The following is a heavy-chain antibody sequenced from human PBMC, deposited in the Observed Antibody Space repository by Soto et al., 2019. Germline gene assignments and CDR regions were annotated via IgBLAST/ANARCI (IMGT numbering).Heavy chain of an antibody. Sequence: EVQLVESGGGLVQPGGSLRLSCAASGFAFSSYWMHWVRQVPGKGPVWVSRISSDGRNATYADSVKGRFTISRDNAKNTLHRQMNGLTDEETAVYYSINALTVSGVGGYCWGQGTMVTVSS. CDR2: ISSDGRNA. D-gene: IGHD6-19*01. CDR1: GFAFSSYW. J-gene: IGHJ3*01. CDR3: INALTVSGVGGYC. V-gene: IGHV3-74*01.